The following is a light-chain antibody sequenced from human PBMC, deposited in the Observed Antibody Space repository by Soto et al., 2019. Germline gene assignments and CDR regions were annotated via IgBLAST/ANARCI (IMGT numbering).Light chain of an antibody. CDR3: LQTYSAPRT. J-gene: IGKJ1*01. Sequence: DTQMTQSPSSLSASVGDRVTITCRASQNIPGYLNWFQQKPGKAPKLLIYAASRLQSGVPSRFSGSESGTDFTLTISSLQPEDFATYYCLQTYSAPRTFSQGTKVEIK. CDR2: AAS. V-gene: IGKV1-39*01. CDR1: QNIPGY.